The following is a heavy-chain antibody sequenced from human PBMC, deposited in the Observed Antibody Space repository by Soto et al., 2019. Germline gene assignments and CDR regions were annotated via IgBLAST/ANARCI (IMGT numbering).Heavy chain of an antibody. CDR2: MNPNSGNT. CDR3: ARESWFGELLQYYYYYYGMDV. Sequence: GASVKVSFKASGYTFTSYDINWLRQATGQGLEWMGWMNPNSGNTGYAQKFQGRVTMTRNTSISTAYMELSSLTSEDTAVYYCARESWFGELLQYYYYYYGMDVWGQGTTVTVSS. J-gene: IGHJ6*02. D-gene: IGHD3-10*01. CDR1: GYTFTSYD. V-gene: IGHV1-8*01.